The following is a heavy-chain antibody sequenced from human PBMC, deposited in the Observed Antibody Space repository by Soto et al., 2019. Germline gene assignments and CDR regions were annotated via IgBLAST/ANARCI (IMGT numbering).Heavy chain of an antibody. CDR1: GFTFSSYW. CDR2: INSDGSTT. V-gene: IGHV3-74*01. D-gene: IGHD4-4*01. CDR3: VTTGRLQNAFDI. J-gene: IGHJ3*02. Sequence: GGSLRLSCAASGFTFSSYWMHWVRQAPGKGLVWVSRINSDGSTTNYADSVKGRFTISRDNAKNALYLQMNSLRVEGTAVYYCVTTGRLQNAFDIWGQGTVVTVSS.